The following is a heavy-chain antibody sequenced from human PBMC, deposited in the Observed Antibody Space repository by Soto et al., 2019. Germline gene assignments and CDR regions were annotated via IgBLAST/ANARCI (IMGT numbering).Heavy chain of an antibody. V-gene: IGHV4-59*01. Sequence: QVQLQESGPGLVKASETLSLTCGVSGGSLRGYFWSWIRQPPGKGLEWIGYVHDGGSNYNPSLGSRVTISADTSQNQFSLKLTSVTAADTAVYYCARAAPNRRPVDYWGQGTLVTVSS. D-gene: IGHD6-25*01. J-gene: IGHJ4*02. CDR2: VHDGGS. CDR3: ARAAPNRRPVDY. CDR1: GGSLRGYF.